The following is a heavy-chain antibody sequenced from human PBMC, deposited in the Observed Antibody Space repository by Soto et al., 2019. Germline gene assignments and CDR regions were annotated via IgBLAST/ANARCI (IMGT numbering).Heavy chain of an antibody. V-gene: IGHV3-7*01. Sequence: GGSLRLSCASSGFPFSSYWMSWVRQAPGKGLEWVANTKQDESEKFYVDSVKGRFTISRDNSKNTLYLQMSSLRAEDTAVYYCVKQDGYSYAFDIWGQGTMVTVSS. CDR2: TKQDESEK. D-gene: IGHD5-18*01. CDR1: GFPFSSYW. CDR3: VKQDGYSYAFDI. J-gene: IGHJ3*02.